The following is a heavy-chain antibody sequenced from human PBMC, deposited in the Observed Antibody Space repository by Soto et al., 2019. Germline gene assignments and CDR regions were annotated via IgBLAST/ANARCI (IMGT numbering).Heavy chain of an antibody. D-gene: IGHD3-22*01. CDR2: INAGNGNT. Sequence: ASVKVSCKASGYTFTSYAMHWVRQAPGQRLEWMGWINAGNGNTKYSQKFQGRVTITRDTSASTAYMELSSLRSEDTAVYYCARVWSYYDSSGYYGPDYWGQGTLVTVSS. V-gene: IGHV1-3*01. CDR3: ARVWSYYDSSGYYGPDY. J-gene: IGHJ4*02. CDR1: GYTFTSYA.